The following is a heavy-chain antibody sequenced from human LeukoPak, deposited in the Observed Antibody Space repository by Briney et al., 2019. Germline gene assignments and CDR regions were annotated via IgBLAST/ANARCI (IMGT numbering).Heavy chain of an antibody. D-gene: IGHD4-23*01. Sequence: SETLSLTCAVYGGSFSGYYWSWIRQPPGKGLEWIGEINHSGSTNYNPSLKSRVTISVDTSKNQFSLKLSSVTAADTAVYYCANSIRGSRWAFDIWGQGTLVTVSS. V-gene: IGHV4-34*01. CDR2: INHSGST. CDR1: GGSFSGYY. CDR3: ANSIRGSRWAFDI. J-gene: IGHJ3*02.